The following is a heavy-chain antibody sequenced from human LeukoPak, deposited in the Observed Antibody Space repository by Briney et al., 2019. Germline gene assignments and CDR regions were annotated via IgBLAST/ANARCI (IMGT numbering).Heavy chain of an antibody. V-gene: IGHV3-21*01. CDR1: GFAFDTYS. J-gene: IGHJ4*02. CDR3: ARDKSSSG. CDR2: ISGSGGST. D-gene: IGHD6-19*01. Sequence: KSGGSLRLSCAASGFAFDTYSMTWVRQAPGKGLEWVSAISGSGGSTYYADSVKGRFTISRDNAKNSLYLQMNSLRAEDTAVYYCARDKSSSGWGQGTLVTVSS.